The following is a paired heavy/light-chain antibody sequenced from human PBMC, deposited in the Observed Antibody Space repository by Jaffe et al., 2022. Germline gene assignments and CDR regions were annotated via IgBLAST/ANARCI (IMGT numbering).Heavy chain of an antibody. Sequence: EVQLVESGGGLVQPGRSLRLSCTASGFTFGDYAMSWVRQAPGKGLEWVGFIRSKAYGGTTEYAASVKGRFTISRDDSKSIAYLQMNSLKTEDTAVYYCTSFTVTTFPYYYYYMDVWGKGTTVTVSS. D-gene: IGHD4-17*01. J-gene: IGHJ6*03. CDR2: IRSKAYGGTT. CDR1: GFTFGDYA. V-gene: IGHV3-49*04. CDR3: TSFTVTTFPYYYYYMDV.
Light chain of an antibody. CDR1: QSVSSY. V-gene: IGKV3-11*01. CDR3: QQRSNWPPT. J-gene: IGKJ3*01. Sequence: EIVLTQSPATLSLSPGERATLSCRASQSVSSYLAWYQQKPGQAPRLLIYDASNRATGIPARFSGSGSGTDFTLTISSLEPEDFAVYYCQQRSNWPPTFGPGTKVDIK. CDR2: DAS.